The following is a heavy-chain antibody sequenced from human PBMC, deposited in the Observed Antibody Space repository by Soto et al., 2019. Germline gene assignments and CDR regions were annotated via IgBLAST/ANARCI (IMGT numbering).Heavy chain of an antibody. V-gene: IGHV3-30*18. CDR1: GFTFISYG. D-gene: IGHD3-3*01. Sequence: GGSLRLSCAASGFTFISYGMHWVRQAPGKGLEWVAVISYDGSNKYYADSVKGRFTISRDNSKNTLYLQMNSLRAEDTAVYYCAKDVIFGVVYYYYGMDVWGQGTTVTVSS. J-gene: IGHJ6*02. CDR2: ISYDGSNK. CDR3: AKDVIFGVVYYYYGMDV.